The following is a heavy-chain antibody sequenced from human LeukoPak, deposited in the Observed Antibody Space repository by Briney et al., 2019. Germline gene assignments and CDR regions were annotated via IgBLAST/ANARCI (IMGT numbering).Heavy chain of an antibody. V-gene: IGHV4-59*01. CDR3: ARSSGEFDY. CDR1: VGSISSYY. J-gene: IGHJ4*02. Sequence: PSETLSLTCTVSVGSISSYYWSWFRQPPGKGLEWIGYIYYSGSTNYNPSLKSRVTISVDTSKNQFSLKLSSVTAADTAVYYCARSSGEFDYWGQGTLVTVSS. D-gene: IGHD3-10*01. CDR2: IYYSGST.